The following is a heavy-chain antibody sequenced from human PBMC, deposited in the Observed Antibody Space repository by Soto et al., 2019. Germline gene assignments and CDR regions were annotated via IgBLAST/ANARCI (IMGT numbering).Heavy chain of an antibody. CDR2: IHSSGST. D-gene: IGHD6-13*01. CDR1: GASMNSYH. J-gene: IGHJ5*02. V-gene: IGHV4-4*07. Sequence: LSLTCTVSGASMNSYHWSWIRQPAGKGLEWIGHIHSSGSTNYNPSLKSRVTMSVDTSKNQFSLRLMSLTAADTAVYYCARDQGVAAAGITWFDPWGQGSLVTVS. CDR3: ARDQGVAAAGITWFDP.